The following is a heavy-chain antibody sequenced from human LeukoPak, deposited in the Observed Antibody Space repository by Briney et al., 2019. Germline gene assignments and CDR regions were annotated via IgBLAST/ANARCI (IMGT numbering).Heavy chain of an antibody. J-gene: IGHJ4*02. V-gene: IGHV3-11*01. CDR3: ARDNGDTLSVFDY. D-gene: IGHD3-10*01. CDR1: GFTFSDYY. CDR2: ISSTGSTI. Sequence: GGSLRLSCAASGFTFSDYYMSWIRQAPGKGLEWVSYISSTGSTIYYADSVKGRFTISRDNAKNSLYLQMNSLRAEDTALYHCARDNGDTLSVFDYWGQGTLVTVSS.